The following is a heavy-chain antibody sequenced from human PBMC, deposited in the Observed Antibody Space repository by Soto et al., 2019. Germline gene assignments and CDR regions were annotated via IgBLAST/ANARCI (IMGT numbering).Heavy chain of an antibody. J-gene: IGHJ6*02. CDR3: ARDRVTIFGGEYYYYYGMDV. D-gene: IGHD3-3*01. Sequence: ASVKVSCKASGYTFTSYYMHCVRQAPGQGLEWMGIINPSGGSTSYAQKFQGRVTMTRDTSTSTVYMELSSLRSEDTAVYYCARDRVTIFGGEYYYYYGMDVWGQGTTVTVSS. CDR2: INPSGGST. CDR1: GYTFTSYY. V-gene: IGHV1-46*01.